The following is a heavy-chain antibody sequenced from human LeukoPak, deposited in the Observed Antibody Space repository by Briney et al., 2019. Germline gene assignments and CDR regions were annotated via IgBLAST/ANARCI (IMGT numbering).Heavy chain of an antibody. Sequence: GGSLRLSCAASGFTVSSNYMSWVRQAPGKGLEWVSVIYSGGSTYYADSVQGRFTISRVNAKNSLYLQMNSLRAEDTAVYYCARALLLDSYFDYWGQGTLVTVSS. CDR3: ARALLLDSYFDY. J-gene: IGHJ4*02. V-gene: IGHV3-53*01. CDR2: IYSGGST. CDR1: GFTVSSNY. D-gene: IGHD1-20*01.